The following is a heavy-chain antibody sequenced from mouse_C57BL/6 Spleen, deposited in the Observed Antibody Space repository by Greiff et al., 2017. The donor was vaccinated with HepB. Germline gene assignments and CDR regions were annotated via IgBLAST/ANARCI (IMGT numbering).Heavy chain of an antibody. J-gene: IGHJ2*01. Sequence: EVKLMESGGGLVQPGGSLKLSCAASGFTFSDYYMYWVRQTPEKRLEWVAYISNGGGSTYYPDTVKGRFTISRDNAKNTLYLQMSRLKSEDTAMYYCARQGPYYYGSSGYFDYWGQGTTLTVSS. CDR1: GFTFSDYY. V-gene: IGHV5-12*01. D-gene: IGHD1-1*01. CDR3: ARQGPYYYGSSGYFDY. CDR2: ISNGGGST.